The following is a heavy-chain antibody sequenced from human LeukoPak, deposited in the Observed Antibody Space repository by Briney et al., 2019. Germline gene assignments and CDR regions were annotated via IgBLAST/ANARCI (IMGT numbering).Heavy chain of an antibody. D-gene: IGHD4-17*01. CDR3: ARSYGDLDRGIVYYSDY. Sequence: SVKVSCKASGGTFSSYAISWVRQAPGQGLEWMGRIIPILGIANYAQKFQGRVTITADKSTSTAYMELSSLRSEDTAVYYCARSYGDLDRGIVYYSDYWGQGTLVTVSS. J-gene: IGHJ4*02. CDR1: GGTFSSYA. V-gene: IGHV1-69*04. CDR2: IIPILGIA.